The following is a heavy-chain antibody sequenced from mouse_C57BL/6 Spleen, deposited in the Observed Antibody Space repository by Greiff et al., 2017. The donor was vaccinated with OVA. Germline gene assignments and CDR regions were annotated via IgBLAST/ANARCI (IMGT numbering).Heavy chain of an antibody. J-gene: IGHJ2*01. CDR1: GFTFSSYA. CDR3: ARWGYGSSYVYYFDY. Sequence: EVKLVESGGGLVKPGGSLKLSCAASGFTFSSYAMSWVRQTPEKRLEWVATISDGGSYTYYPDNVKGRFTISRDNAKNNLYLQMSHLKSEDTAMYYCARWGYGSSYVYYFDYWGQGTTLTVSS. V-gene: IGHV5-4*03. D-gene: IGHD1-1*01. CDR2: ISDGGSYT.